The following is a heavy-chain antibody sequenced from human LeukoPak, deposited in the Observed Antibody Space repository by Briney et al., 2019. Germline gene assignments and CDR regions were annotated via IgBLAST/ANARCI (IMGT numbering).Heavy chain of an antibody. V-gene: IGHV1-3*01. CDR2: INAGNGNT. D-gene: IGHD2-15*01. CDR1: GYTFTSYA. Sequence: ASVKVSCKASGYTFTSYAMHWVRQAPGQRLEWMGWINAGNGNTKYSQKFQGRVTITRDTSASTAYMELSSLRSEDTAVYYCARVRGGYCSGGSCFLFDYWGQGTLVTVSS. CDR3: ARVRGGYCSGGSCFLFDY. J-gene: IGHJ4*02.